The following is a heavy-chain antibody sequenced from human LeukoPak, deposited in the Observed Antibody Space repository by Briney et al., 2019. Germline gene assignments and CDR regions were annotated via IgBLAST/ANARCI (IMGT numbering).Heavy chain of an antibody. CDR3: AKDGAGVPAARYYFDY. CDR2: ISYDGSNK. CDR1: GFTFSSYG. V-gene: IGHV3-30*18. D-gene: IGHD2-2*01. J-gene: IGHJ4*02. Sequence: PGGSLRLSCAASGFTFSSYGMHWVRQAPGKGLVWVAVISYDGSNKDYADSVKGRFTISRDNSKNTLYLQMNSLRAEDTAVYYCAKDGAGVPAARYYFDYWGQGTLVIVSS.